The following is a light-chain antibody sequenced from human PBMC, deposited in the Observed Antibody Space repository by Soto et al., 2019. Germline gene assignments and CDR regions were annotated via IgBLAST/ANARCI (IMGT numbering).Light chain of an antibody. J-gene: IGKJ4*01. CDR1: QSVLYSSNNKNF. CDR2: WAS. CDR3: QQYHSTPLT. Sequence: DIVMTQSPDSLALSLGERATINCKSSQSVLYSSNNKNFLAWYQQKPGQPPKLLIYWASTRKSGVPDRFSGSGSGTEFTLTISSLQAEDVAVYYCQQYHSTPLTFGGGTKVEI. V-gene: IGKV4-1*01.